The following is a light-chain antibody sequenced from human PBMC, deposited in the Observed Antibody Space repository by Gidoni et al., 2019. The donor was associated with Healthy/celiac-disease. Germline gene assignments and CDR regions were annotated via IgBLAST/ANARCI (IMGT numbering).Light chain of an antibody. Sequence: EIVLTQSPATLSLSPGERATLSSRASQSVSSYLAWYQQKPGQAPRLLIYDASNRATGIPARFSGSGSGTDFTLTISSLEPEDCAVYYCQQRSNWPPLITFGQGTRLEIK. V-gene: IGKV3-11*01. CDR1: QSVSSY. J-gene: IGKJ5*01. CDR3: QQRSNWPPLIT. CDR2: DAS.